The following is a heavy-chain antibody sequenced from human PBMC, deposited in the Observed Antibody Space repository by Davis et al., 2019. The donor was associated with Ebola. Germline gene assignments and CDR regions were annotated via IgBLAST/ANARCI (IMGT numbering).Heavy chain of an antibody. Sequence: SETLSLTCTVSGGSISSYYWSWIRQPPGKGLEWIGYIYYSGSTNYNPSLKSRVTISVDTSKNQFSLKLSSVTAADTAVYYCAREASYDFWSGHPLDYWGQGTLVTVSS. D-gene: IGHD3-3*01. CDR1: GGSISSYY. CDR2: IYYSGST. V-gene: IGHV4-59*01. CDR3: AREASYDFWSGHPLDY. J-gene: IGHJ4*02.